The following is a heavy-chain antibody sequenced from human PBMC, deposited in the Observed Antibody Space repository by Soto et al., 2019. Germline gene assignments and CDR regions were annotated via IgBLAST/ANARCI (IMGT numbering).Heavy chain of an antibody. V-gene: IGHV3-23*01. D-gene: IGHD5-18*01. CDR1: GFTFSSYA. CDR2: ISGSGGST. Sequence: EVQLLESGGGLVQPGGSLRLSCAASGFTFSSYAMSWVRQAPGKGLEWVSAISGSGGSTYSADSVKGRFTLSRDNSKNTLYLQMNSLRAEDTAVYYCAKDGPGTGTWIQRPWGMEVWGQGTTVTVSS. CDR3: AKDGPGTGTWIQRPWGMEV. J-gene: IGHJ6*02.